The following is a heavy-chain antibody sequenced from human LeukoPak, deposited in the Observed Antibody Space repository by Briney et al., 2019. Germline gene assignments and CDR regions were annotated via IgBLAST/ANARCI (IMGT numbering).Heavy chain of an antibody. CDR3: ANYTVTLNFDY. V-gene: IGHV3-23*01. Sequence: GGSLRLSCAASDFSFITYAMSWVRQAPGKGLEWVSTISGGGDATYYADSVKGRFTISRDDPHNTLYLQMSSVRAEDTAVYYCANYTVTLNFDYWGQGTLVTVSS. CDR1: DFSFITYA. J-gene: IGHJ4*02. D-gene: IGHD4-17*01. CDR2: ISGGGDAT.